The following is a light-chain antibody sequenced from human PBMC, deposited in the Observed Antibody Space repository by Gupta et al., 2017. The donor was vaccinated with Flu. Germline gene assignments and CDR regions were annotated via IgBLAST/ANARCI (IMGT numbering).Light chain of an antibody. CDR3: QQYDTYLGT. J-gene: IGKJ2*01. CDR2: MAS. Sequence: RNGLAWYQQKPGKAPKLLISMASTLESGVPSRFSGSGSGTEFTLTISSLQPDDLATYYCQQYDTYLGTFGQGTKLEI. V-gene: IGKV1-5*03. CDR1: RNG.